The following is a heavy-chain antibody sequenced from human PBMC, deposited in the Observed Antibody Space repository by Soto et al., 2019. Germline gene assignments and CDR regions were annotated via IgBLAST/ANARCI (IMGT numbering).Heavy chain of an antibody. J-gene: IGHJ4*02. CDR1: GFTFSTYS. Sequence: PGGSLRLSCAASGFTFSTYSMNWVRQAPGKGLEWISYISSSSSTIYYADSVQGRFTISRDNAKNSLYLQMNSLRAEDTALYYCAKDTSWLVRGYRVDYWGQGTLVTVSS. V-gene: IGHV3-48*01. CDR3: AKDTSWLVRGYRVDY. D-gene: IGHD6-19*01. CDR2: ISSSSSTI.